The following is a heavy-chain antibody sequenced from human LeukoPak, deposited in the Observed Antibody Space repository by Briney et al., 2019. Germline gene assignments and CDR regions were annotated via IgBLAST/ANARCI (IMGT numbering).Heavy chain of an antibody. CDR1: GFTFSSYG. J-gene: IGHJ4*02. CDR2: ISYDGSNK. CDR3: AKDLEYGFAY. D-gene: IGHD3-3*01. Sequence: GRSLRLSCAASGFTFSSYGMHWVRQAPGKGLEWVAVISYDGSNKYYADSVKGRFTISRDNSKNTLYLQMNSLRAEDTAVYYCAKDLEYGFAYWGQGTLVTVSS. V-gene: IGHV3-30*18.